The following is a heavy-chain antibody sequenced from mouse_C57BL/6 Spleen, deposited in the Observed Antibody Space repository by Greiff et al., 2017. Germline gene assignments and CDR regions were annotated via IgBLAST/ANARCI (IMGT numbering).Heavy chain of an antibody. V-gene: IGHV5-17*01. CDR3: ARNDYDFNWYFDV. CDR1: GFTFSDYG. Sequence: EVMLVESGGGLVKPGGSLKLSCAASGFTFSDYGMHWVRQAPEKGLEWVAYISSGSSTIYYADTVKGRFTISRDNAKNTLFLQMTSLRSEDTAMYYCARNDYDFNWYFDVWGTGTTVTVSS. D-gene: IGHD2-4*01. J-gene: IGHJ1*03. CDR2: ISSGSSTI.